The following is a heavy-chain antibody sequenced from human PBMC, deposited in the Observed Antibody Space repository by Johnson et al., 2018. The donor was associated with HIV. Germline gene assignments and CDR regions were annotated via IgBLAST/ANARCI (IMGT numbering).Heavy chain of an antibody. CDR3: ARAPYNWNLGLFDAFDV. V-gene: IGHV3-13*01. CDR2: IGTAGNT. D-gene: IGHD1-7*01. CDR1: GFTFSSYD. J-gene: IGHJ3*01. Sequence: VQLVESGGGLVKPGGSLRLSCAASGFTFSSYDMHWVRQATGKGLEWVSAIGTAGNTYYPGSVKGRFTISRENAKNSLFLQMNGLRAEDTAVYYCARAPYNWNLGLFDAFDVWGQGTKVTVSA.